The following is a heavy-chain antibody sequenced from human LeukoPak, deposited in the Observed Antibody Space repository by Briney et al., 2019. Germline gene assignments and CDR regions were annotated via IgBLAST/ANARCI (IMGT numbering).Heavy chain of an antibody. CDR3: AKDDRRVVVVAATDY. J-gene: IGHJ4*02. Sequence: GGSLRLSCAASGFTFSSYAMSWVRQAPGKGLEWVSAISGSGDSTYYADSVKGRFTISRDNSKNTLYLQMNSLRAEDTAVYHCAKDDRRVVVVAATDYWGQGTLVTVSS. CDR1: GFTFSSYA. D-gene: IGHD2-15*01. V-gene: IGHV3-23*01. CDR2: ISGSGDST.